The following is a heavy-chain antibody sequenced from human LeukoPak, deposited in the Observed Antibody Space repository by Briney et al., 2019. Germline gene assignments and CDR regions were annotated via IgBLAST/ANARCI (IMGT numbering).Heavy chain of an antibody. CDR1: GFTFSSYA. D-gene: IGHD2-21*02. Sequence: GGSLRLSCAASGFTFSSYAMSWVRQAPGKGLEWVSAISGSGGSTYYADSVKGRLTISRDNSKNTLYLQMNSLRAEDTAVYYCAKGQDRAYCGGDCYSHPIRYYYYYMDVWGKGTTVTVSS. CDR3: AKGQDRAYCGGDCYSHPIRYYYYYMDV. J-gene: IGHJ6*03. CDR2: ISGSGGST. V-gene: IGHV3-23*01.